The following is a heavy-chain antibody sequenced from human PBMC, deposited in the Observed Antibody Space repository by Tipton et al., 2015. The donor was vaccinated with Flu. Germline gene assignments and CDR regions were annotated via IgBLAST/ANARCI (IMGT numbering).Heavy chain of an antibody. CDR1: GGSISSYY. CDR3: ARDRWFGELGWFDP. D-gene: IGHD3-10*01. Sequence: GLVKPSETLSLTCTVSGGSISSYYWSWIRQPPGKGLEWIGYIYYSGSTNYNPSLKSRVTISVDTSKNQFSLKLSSVTAADTAVYYCARDRWFGELGWFDPWGQGTLVTVSS. CDR2: IYYSGST. V-gene: IGHV4-59*01. J-gene: IGHJ5*02.